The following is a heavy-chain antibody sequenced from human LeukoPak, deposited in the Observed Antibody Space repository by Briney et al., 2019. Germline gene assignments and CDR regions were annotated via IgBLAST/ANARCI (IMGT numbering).Heavy chain of an antibody. D-gene: IGHD3-22*01. CDR2: MNQDGNIK. Sequence: GGSLRLSCAASGFSFSYYWMSWFRQAPGKGLQWVASMNQDGNIKYYVDSVKGRFTISRDNAKSSLYLQMSSLRAEDTAVYYCARDPPGMISEDYWGQGTLVTVSS. CDR3: ARDPPGMISEDY. J-gene: IGHJ4*02. CDR1: GFSFSYYW. V-gene: IGHV3-7*01.